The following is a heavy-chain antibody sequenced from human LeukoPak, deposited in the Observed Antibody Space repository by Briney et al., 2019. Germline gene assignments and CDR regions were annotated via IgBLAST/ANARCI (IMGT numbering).Heavy chain of an antibody. D-gene: IGHD3-10*01. CDR2: TSYDGTDK. CDR3: ATSNTSPYYYGLDV. J-gene: IGHJ6*02. V-gene: IGHV3-30*03. CDR1: GFTFSSYG. Sequence: GGSLRLSCAASGFTFSSYGMHWVRQAPGKGLEWVAVTSYDGTDKYYADSVKGRFTILRDNSKNTLYLQMNSLRVEDTAVYYCATSNTSPYYYGLDVWGQGTTVTVSS.